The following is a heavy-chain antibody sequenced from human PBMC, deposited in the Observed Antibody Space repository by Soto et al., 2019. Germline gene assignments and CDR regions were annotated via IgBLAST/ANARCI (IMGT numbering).Heavy chain of an antibody. Sequence: QVQLVESGGGVVQPGRSLRLSCVASGFTFSGYAMHWVRQAPGKGLEWVTVISYDASNKYYADSVKGRFTISRDNSKNTLYLQMNSLRGEDTAVYYCARGGGGYHYYGMDVWGQGTTVTVSS. D-gene: IGHD3-16*01. V-gene: IGHV3-30-3*01. CDR3: ARGGGGYHYYGMDV. CDR2: ISYDASNK. J-gene: IGHJ6*02. CDR1: GFTFSGYA.